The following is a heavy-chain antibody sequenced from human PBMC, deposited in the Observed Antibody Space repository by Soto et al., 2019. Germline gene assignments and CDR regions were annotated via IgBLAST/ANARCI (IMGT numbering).Heavy chain of an antibody. J-gene: IGHJ3*02. V-gene: IGHV4-59*01. CDR1: GGSISSYY. CDR2: IYYSGST. D-gene: IGHD4-17*01. Sequence: SETLSLTCTVSGGSISSYYWSWIRQPPGKGLEWIGYIYYSGSTNYNPSLKSRVTISVDTSKNQFSLKLSSVTAADTAVYYCARDTVAGNSNIWGQGTMVTVSS. CDR3: ARDTVAGNSNI.